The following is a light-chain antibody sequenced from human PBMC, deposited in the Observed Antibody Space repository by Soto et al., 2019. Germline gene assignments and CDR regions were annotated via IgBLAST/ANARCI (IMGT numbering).Light chain of an antibody. Sequence: QSVLTQPPSVSGTPGQTVTIFCSGSNSNIAGNTVNWYQHLPGTAPKLLIYTLHHRPSGVPDRFSGSKSGTSASLAISGLQSEDEADYYCAAWDDRLHSYVFGTGTKLTVL. J-gene: IGLJ1*01. CDR1: NSNIAGNT. V-gene: IGLV1-44*01. CDR3: AAWDDRLHSYV. CDR2: TLH.